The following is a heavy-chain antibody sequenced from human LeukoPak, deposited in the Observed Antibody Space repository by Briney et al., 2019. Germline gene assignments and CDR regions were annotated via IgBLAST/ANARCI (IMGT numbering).Heavy chain of an antibody. CDR3: ARRPIAAGNNWFDP. Sequence: SETLSLTCTVSGGSISSAAYYWGWVRQPPGKGLDWIRSIYYTGTTYYSPSLQTRSTLSFDTSKNQFSLKRTSVTAADTAVYFCARRPIAAGNNWFDPWGQGTLVTVSS. D-gene: IGHD6-13*01. CDR2: IYYTGTT. CDR1: GGSISSAAYY. V-gene: IGHV4-39*01. J-gene: IGHJ5*02.